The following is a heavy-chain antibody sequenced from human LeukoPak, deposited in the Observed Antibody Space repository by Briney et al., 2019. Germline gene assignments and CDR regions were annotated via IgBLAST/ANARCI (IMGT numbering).Heavy chain of an antibody. CDR2: INPNSGGT. J-gene: IGHJ4*02. CDR1: GYTFTGYY. CDR3: ARTPRIRYSYGHDFDY. D-gene: IGHD5-18*01. Sequence: ASVKVSCKASGYTFTGYYMHWVRQAPGQGLEWMGWINPNSGGTNYAQKFQGRVTMTRDTSISTAYMELSRLRSDDTAVYYCARTPRIRYSYGHDFDYWGQGTLVTVSS. V-gene: IGHV1-2*02.